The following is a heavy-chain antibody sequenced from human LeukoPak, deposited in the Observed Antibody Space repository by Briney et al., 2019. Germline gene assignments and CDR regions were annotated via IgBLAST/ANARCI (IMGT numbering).Heavy chain of an antibody. J-gene: IGHJ4*02. Sequence: PSETLSLTCTVSGGSISSSSYYWGWIRQPPGKGLEWIGSIYYSGSTYYNPSLKSRVTISVDTSKNQFSLKLSSVTAADTAVYYCARHNYDYVWGSYRYYFDYWGQGTLVTVSS. CDR3: ARHNYDYVWGSYRYYFDY. D-gene: IGHD3-16*02. CDR2: IYYSGST. V-gene: IGHV4-39*01. CDR1: GGSISSSSYY.